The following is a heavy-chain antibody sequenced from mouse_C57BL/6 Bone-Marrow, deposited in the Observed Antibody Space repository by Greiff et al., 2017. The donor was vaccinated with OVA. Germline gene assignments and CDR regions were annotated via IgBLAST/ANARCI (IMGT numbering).Heavy chain of an antibody. J-gene: IGHJ2*01. CDR3: ARWTVVADFDD. D-gene: IGHD1-1*01. CDR1: GYTFTSYW. CDR2: IHPNSGST. V-gene: IGHV1-64*01. Sequence: QVQLKQPGAELVKPGASVKLSCKASGYTFTSYWMHWVKQRPGQGLEWIGMIHPNSGSTNYNEKFKSKATLTVDKSSSTAYMQLSSLTSEDSAVYYCARWTVVADFDDWGQGTTLTVSS.